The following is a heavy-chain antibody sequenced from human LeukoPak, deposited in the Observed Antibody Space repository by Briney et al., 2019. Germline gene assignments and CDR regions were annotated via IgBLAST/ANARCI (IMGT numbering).Heavy chain of an antibody. D-gene: IGHD6-19*01. CDR3: ARARSGWKEGGAFDI. CDR1: GFTFDDYA. V-gene: IGHV3-23*01. CDR2: ISGSGGST. Sequence: QSGGSLRLSCAASGFTFDDYAMHWVRQAPGKGLEWVSGISGSGGSTYYADSVKGRFTISRDSSKNTLSLQMNSLRAEDTAVYYCARARSGWKEGGAFDIWGQGTMVTVSS. J-gene: IGHJ3*02.